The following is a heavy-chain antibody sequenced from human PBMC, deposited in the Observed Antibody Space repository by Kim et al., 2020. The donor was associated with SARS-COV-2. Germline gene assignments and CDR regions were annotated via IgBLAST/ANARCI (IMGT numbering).Heavy chain of an antibody. V-gene: IGHV3-30*18. D-gene: IGHD3-9*01. Sequence: GGSLRLSCAASGFTFSSYGMHWVRQAPGKGLEWVAVISYDGSNKYYADSVKGRFTISRDNSKNTVYLQMNSLRAEDTAVYYCAKDRVRYFDWLGYNYYYGMDVWGQGTTVTVSS. CDR3: AKDRVRYFDWLGYNYYYGMDV. J-gene: IGHJ6*02. CDR2: ISYDGSNK. CDR1: GFTFSSYG.